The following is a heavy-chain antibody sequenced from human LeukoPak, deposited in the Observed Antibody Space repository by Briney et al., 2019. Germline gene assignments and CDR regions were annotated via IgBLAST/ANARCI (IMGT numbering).Heavy chain of an antibody. CDR1: GYTFTSYA. J-gene: IGHJ4*02. Sequence: ASVKVSCKASGYTFTSYAMNWVRQAPGQGLEWMGWINTNTGNPTYAQGFTGRFVFSLDTSVTTAYLQISSLKAEDTAVYYCARVVRGSSGYRYYFDHWGRGTLVTVSS. CDR2: INTNTGNP. V-gene: IGHV7-4-1*02. D-gene: IGHD3-22*01. CDR3: ARVVRGSSGYRYYFDH.